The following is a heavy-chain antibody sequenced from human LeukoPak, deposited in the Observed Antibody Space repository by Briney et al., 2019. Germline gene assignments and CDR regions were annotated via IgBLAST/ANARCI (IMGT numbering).Heavy chain of an antibody. Sequence: VEALEISLQGSGFTYNHYWIGLDRQVPGKGLGWVGIIYPGGSDTLYSPSFQGLVTISADTSISTLYLPWSSLQASDTAVYYCAKRRREGLQSPSLFVPWGEGTLVIVSS. CDR3: AKRRREGLQSPSLFVP. V-gene: IGHV5-51*01. CDR1: GFTYNHYW. CDR2: IYPGGSDT. D-gene: IGHD4-11*01. J-gene: IGHJ5*02.